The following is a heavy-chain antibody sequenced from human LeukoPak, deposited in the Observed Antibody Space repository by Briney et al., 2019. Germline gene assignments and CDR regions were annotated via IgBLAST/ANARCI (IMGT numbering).Heavy chain of an antibody. J-gene: IGHJ6*02. CDR3: ARDTSAWRYGMDV. Sequence: GRSLRLSCEASGFTFSRHWMSWVRQAPGKGLEWVAIIKQDGSEKDYVDSVTGRFTISRDNAKNSLYLQMNSLRDEDTAVYYCARDTSAWRYGMDVWGQGTTVTVSS. D-gene: IGHD6-19*01. CDR1: GFTFSRHW. CDR2: IKQDGSEK. V-gene: IGHV3-7*01.